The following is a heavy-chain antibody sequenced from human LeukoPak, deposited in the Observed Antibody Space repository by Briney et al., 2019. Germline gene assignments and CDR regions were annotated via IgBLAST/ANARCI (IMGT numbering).Heavy chain of an antibody. V-gene: IGHV4-38-2*02. Sequence: SETLSLTCTVSGGSISSYYWSWIRQPPGKGLEWIGSINHSGTTYYNSSLKSRVTISVDTSKNQFSLKLSSVTAADTAVYYCARVDIVVLPASSFDLWGRGTLVTVSS. CDR1: GGSISSYY. CDR3: ARVDIVVLPASSFDL. D-gene: IGHD2-2*03. J-gene: IGHJ2*01. CDR2: INHSGTT.